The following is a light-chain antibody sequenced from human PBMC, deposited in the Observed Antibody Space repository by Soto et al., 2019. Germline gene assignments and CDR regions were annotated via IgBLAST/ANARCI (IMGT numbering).Light chain of an antibody. J-gene: IGKJ4*01. CDR3: QQYNSYPLT. CDR2: DAS. V-gene: IGKV1-5*01. CDR1: QSISSW. Sequence: DIQMPQSPSTLSASVGDRVTITCRASQSISSWLAWYQQKPGKAPKLLIYDASSLESGVPSRFSGSGSGTEFTLTISSLQPDDFATYYCQQYNSYPLTFGGGTQVEIK.